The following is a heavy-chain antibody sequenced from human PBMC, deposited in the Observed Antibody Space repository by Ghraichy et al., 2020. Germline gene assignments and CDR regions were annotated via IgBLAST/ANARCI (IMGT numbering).Heavy chain of an antibody. CDR2: INHSGST. CDR1: GGSFSGYY. CDR3: ARGTPVDSSSLWTNDY. J-gene: IGHJ4*02. D-gene: IGHD6-13*01. Sequence: SEILSLTCAVYGGSFSGYYWSWIRQPPGKGLEWIGEINHSGSTNYNPSLKSRVTISVDTSKNQFSLKLSSVTAADTAVYYCARGTPVDSSSLWTNDYWGQGTLVTVSS. V-gene: IGHV4-34*01.